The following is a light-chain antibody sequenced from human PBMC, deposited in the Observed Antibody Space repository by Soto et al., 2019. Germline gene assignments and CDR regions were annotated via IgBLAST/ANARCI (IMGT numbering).Light chain of an antibody. CDR1: QDMSNY. CDR2: AAS. CDR3: QKYDSVPWT. J-gene: IGKJ1*01. V-gene: IGKV1-27*01. Sequence: DIQMTQSPSSLSASVGDRVTITCRASQDMSNYLAWYQQKPGKVPKLLMYAASNLQSGVPSRFSGSGSGTDFSLTISSLQPEDVATYYCQKYDSVPWTFGQGTKVEIK.